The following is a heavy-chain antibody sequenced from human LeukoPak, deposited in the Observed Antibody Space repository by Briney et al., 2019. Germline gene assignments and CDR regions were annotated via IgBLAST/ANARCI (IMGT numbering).Heavy chain of an antibody. CDR3: ARTSGFSSPSFDY. J-gene: IGHJ4*02. V-gene: IGHV4-59*01. CDR2: IYYSGST. Sequence: TSETLSLTCTVSGGSISTYYWRLIRQPPGKGLEWIGYIYYSGSTNYNPSLKSRVTISVDTSKNQFSLKLSSVTAADTAVYYCARTSGFSSPSFDYWGQGTLVTVSS. CDR1: GGSISTYY. D-gene: IGHD3-22*01.